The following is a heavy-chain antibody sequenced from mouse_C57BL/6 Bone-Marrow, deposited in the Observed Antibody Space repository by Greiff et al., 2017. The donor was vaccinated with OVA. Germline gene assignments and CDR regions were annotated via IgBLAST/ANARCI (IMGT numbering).Heavy chain of an antibody. CDR1: GYTFTSYW. V-gene: IGHV1-64*01. CDR3: ARGDYGSRFYWYFDV. Sequence: QVQLQQPGAELVKPGASVKLSCKASGYTFTSYWMHWVKQRPGQGLEWIGMIHPNSGSTNYNEKFKSKATLTVDKSSSTAYMQLSSLTSEDSAVYYCARGDYGSRFYWYFDVWGTGTTVTVSS. CDR2: IHPNSGST. D-gene: IGHD1-1*01. J-gene: IGHJ1*03.